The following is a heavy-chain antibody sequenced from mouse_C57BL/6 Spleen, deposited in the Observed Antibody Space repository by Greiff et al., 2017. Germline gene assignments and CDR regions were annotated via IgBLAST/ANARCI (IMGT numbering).Heavy chain of an antibody. CDR1: GYAFSSSW. J-gene: IGHJ3*01. D-gene: IGHD2-4*01. Sequence: VKLQESGPELVKPGASVKISCKASGYAFSSSWMNWVKQRPGKGLEWIGRIYPGDGDTNYNGKFKGKATLTADNSSSTAYMQLSSLTSEDSAVCFCARSYDYDGAWFAYWGQGTLVTVSA. V-gene: IGHV1-82*01. CDR3: ARSYDYDGAWFAY. CDR2: IYPGDGDT.